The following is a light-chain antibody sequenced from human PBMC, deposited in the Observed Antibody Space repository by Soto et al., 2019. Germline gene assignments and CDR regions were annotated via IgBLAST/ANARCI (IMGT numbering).Light chain of an antibody. CDR1: QSISDY. J-gene: IGKJ3*01. Sequence: DIQITKSPSSLSASVGDRVAITCRSSQSISDYLKWYQQKPGKARTLVIYGASNLQSGVPPRFSGSGSGSEFTLSISGLQPDDFAIYFCQQSYRLPLTFGPGTKVD. CDR2: GAS. CDR3: QQSYRLPLT. V-gene: IGKV1-39*01.